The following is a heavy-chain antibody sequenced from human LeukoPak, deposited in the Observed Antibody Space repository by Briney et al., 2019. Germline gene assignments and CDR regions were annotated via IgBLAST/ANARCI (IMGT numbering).Heavy chain of an antibody. Sequence: GGSLRLSCAASGXTFNRYWMHWVRQVPGKGLVWVSRINSGGSSTTYADSVKGRFTISRDNARNTLYLQMNSLRAEDTAVYYCARGRGTIYMFDYWGQGTLVTVSS. CDR1: GXTFNRYW. CDR3: ARGRGTIYMFDY. V-gene: IGHV3-74*01. CDR2: INSGGSST. D-gene: IGHD2/OR15-2a*01. J-gene: IGHJ4*02.